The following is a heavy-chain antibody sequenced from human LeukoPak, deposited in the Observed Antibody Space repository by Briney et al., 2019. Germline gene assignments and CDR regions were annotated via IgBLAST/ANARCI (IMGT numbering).Heavy chain of an antibody. J-gene: IGHJ4*02. CDR3: AKSLNWNFES. D-gene: IGHD1-1*01. CDR1: GFTFSSYA. CDR2: FGGNGGNT. Sequence: SGGSLRLSCAASGFTFSSYAMNWVRQASGKGLEWVSSFGGNGGNTYYADSVRGRFTISRDNSKNTLYLQMNSLRAEDTAIYFCAKSLNWNFESWGRGTLVTVSS. V-gene: IGHV3-23*01.